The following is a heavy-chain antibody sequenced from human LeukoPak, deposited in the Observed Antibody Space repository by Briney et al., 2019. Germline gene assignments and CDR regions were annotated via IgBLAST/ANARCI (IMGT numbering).Heavy chain of an antibody. Sequence: SETLPLTCTVSGASIRSSSYYWGWIRQPPGKGLEWIGCMYYSGTTYYNPSLKSRVTISVDTSKNQFSLKLSSVTAADTAVYYCATVQSGSYNVVGDHWGQGTLLTVSS. CDR3: ATVQSGSYNVVGDH. CDR2: MYYSGTT. CDR1: GASIRSSSYY. J-gene: IGHJ4*02. D-gene: IGHD1-26*01. V-gene: IGHV4-39*01.